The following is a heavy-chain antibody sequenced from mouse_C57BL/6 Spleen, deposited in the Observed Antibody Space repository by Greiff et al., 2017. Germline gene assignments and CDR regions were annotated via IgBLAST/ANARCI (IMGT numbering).Heavy chain of an antibody. D-gene: IGHD2-1*01. V-gene: IGHV10-1*01. CDR3: VYYDNYNAMDY. CDR2: IRSKSNNYAT. J-gene: IGHJ4*01. CDR1: GFSFNTYA. Sequence: EVQLVESGGGLVQPKGSLKLSCAASGFSFNTYAMNWVRQAPGKGLEWVARIRSKSNNYATYYADSVKDRFTISRDDSESMLYLQMNNLKAEDTAMYYCVYYDNYNAMDYWGQGTSVTVSS.